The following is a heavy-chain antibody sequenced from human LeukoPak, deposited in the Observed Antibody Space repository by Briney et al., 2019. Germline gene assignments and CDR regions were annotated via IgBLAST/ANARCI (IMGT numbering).Heavy chain of an antibody. J-gene: IGHJ4*02. D-gene: IGHD3-10*01. CDR3: ARDPRRFGEFLPYYFDY. CDR2: INPNSGGT. V-gene: IGHV1-2*02. Sequence: ASVKVSCKASGYTFTGYYIHWVRQAPGQGLEWMGWINPNSGGTNYAQKFQGRVTMTRDTSISTAYMELSRLRSDDTAVYYCARDPRRFGEFLPYYFDYWGQGTLVTVSS. CDR1: GYTFTGYY.